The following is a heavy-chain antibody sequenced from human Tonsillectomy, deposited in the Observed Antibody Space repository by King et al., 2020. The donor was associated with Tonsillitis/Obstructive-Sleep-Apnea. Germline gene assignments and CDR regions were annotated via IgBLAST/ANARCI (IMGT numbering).Heavy chain of an antibody. CDR1: GFTFSSHW. Sequence: VQLVESGGGLVQPGGSLRLSCAASGFTFSSHWMHWVRQAPGKGLVWVSRVNGDGSRISYADSVKDRFTISRDNAKNTLYLQMNSLRAEDTAVYYCARNRSDQLSPYVFYSWGQGTLVTVSS. CDR2: VNGDGSRI. J-gene: IGHJ4*02. CDR3: ARNRSDQLSPYVFYS. D-gene: IGHD2-15*01. V-gene: IGHV3-74*01.